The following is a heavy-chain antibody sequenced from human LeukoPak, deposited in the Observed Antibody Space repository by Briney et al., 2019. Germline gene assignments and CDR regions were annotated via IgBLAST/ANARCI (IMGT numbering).Heavy chain of an antibody. D-gene: IGHD6-19*01. CDR2: IYPNSGGT. V-gene: IGHV1-2*02. Sequence: ASVKVSCKASGYTFTGHYMHWVRPAPGQGLEWTGWIYPNSGGTNYAQKFQGRVTMTRDTSISTGYMELSRLRSDDTAVYYCATLVIAVAGGFGDYWGQGTLVTVSS. J-gene: IGHJ4*02. CDR3: ATLVIAVAGGFGDY. CDR1: GYTFTGHY.